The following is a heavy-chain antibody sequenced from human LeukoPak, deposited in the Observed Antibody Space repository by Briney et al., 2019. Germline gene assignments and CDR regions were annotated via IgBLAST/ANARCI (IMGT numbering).Heavy chain of an antibody. Sequence: GGSLRLSCAASGFTFSSYAMSWVRQAPGKGLEWVSVIYSGGSTYYADSVKGRFTISRDNSKNTLYLQMNSLRAEDTAVYYCATLRGYSYGYFDYWGQGTLVTVSS. CDR2: IYSGGST. CDR3: ATLRGYSYGYFDY. CDR1: GFTFSSYA. J-gene: IGHJ4*02. D-gene: IGHD5-18*01. V-gene: IGHV3-53*01.